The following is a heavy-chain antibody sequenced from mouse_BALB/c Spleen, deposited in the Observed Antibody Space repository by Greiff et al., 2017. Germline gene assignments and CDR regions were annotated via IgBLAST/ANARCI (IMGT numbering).Heavy chain of an antibody. CDR2: IYPGSGST. V-gene: IGHV1-55*01. CDR1: GYNFTSYW. Sequence: VQLQQPGAELVKPGTSVKLSCKASGYNFTSYWINWVKLRPGQGLEWIGDIYPGSGSTNYNQKFKDKATLTADKSSSTAYMQLSSLTSEDSAVYYCARDGNYVGWFAYWGQGTLVTVSA. J-gene: IGHJ3*01. CDR3: ARDGNYVGWFAY. D-gene: IGHD2-1*01.